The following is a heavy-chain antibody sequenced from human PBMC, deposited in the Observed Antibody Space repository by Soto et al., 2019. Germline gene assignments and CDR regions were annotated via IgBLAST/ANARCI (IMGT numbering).Heavy chain of an antibody. CDR2: IDIEGGRE. D-gene: IGHD1-26*01. V-gene: IGHV3-23*03. CDR1: GFTFRHYP. J-gene: IGHJ4*02. Sequence: EAQLLESGGGVVQPGESLRLSCVASGFTFRHYPMGWVRQAPGKGLEWVAHIDIEGGREFYADSAKGRFTISRDNSNNMLYLHMKSLRVEDTATYYCAQEEWCGGSYHYWGQGTLVTVSS. CDR3: AQEEWCGGSYHY.